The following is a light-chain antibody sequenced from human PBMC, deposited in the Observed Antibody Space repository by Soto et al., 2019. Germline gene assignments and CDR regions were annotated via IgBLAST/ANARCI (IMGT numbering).Light chain of an antibody. CDR3: QQRSNWPST. V-gene: IGKV3-11*01. J-gene: IGKJ4*01. CDR2: DAS. Sequence: EIVLTQSPATLSLSPGERATLSCRASQSVSGYLAWYQQKPGQDPRRLMYDASNRATGIPARFSGSGSGTDFTLTISSLEPEDVAVYYCQQRSNWPSTFGGGTKVEIK. CDR1: QSVSGY.